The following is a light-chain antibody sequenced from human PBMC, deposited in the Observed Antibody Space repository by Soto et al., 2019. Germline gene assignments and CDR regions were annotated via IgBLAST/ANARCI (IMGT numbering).Light chain of an antibody. Sequence: VLIQPPSASGTPGQRVTISCSGSNSNIGNNNVYWYQQLPGTAPKLLIYKNNQRPSGVPDRFSGSRSGTSASLAISGLRSEDESDYYCAAWDDSLSGRIFGGGTKLTVL. CDR1: NSNIGNNN. J-gene: IGLJ2*01. CDR3: AAWDDSLSGRI. V-gene: IGLV1-47*01. CDR2: KNN.